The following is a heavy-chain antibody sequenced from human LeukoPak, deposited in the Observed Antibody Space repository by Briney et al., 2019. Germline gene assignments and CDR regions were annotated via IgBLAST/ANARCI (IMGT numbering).Heavy chain of an antibody. CDR1: GFTVSSNY. CDR2: IYSGGST. D-gene: IGHD6-19*01. Sequence: GGSLRLPCAASGFTVSSNYMSWVRQAPGKVLEWVSVIYSGGSTYYADSVKGRFTISRDNSKNTLYLQMNSLRAEDTAVYYCARGLKYSSGWYCFDYWGQGTLVTVSS. CDR3: ARGLKYSSGWYCFDY. J-gene: IGHJ4*02. V-gene: IGHV3-53*01.